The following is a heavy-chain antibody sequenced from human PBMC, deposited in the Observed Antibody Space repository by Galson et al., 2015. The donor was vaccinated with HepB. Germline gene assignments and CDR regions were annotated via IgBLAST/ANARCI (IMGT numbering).Heavy chain of an antibody. CDR2: IDPSDSYT. CDR3: ARHISCSSTSCYNLAY. CDR1: GYSFTSYW. Sequence: QSGAEVKKPGESLRISCKGSGYSFTSYWISWVRQMPGKGLEWMGRIDPSDSYTNYSPSFQGHVTISADKSISTAYLQWSSLKASDTAMYYCARHISCSSTSCYNLAYWGQGTLVTVSS. J-gene: IGHJ4*02. D-gene: IGHD2-2*02. V-gene: IGHV5-10-1*01.